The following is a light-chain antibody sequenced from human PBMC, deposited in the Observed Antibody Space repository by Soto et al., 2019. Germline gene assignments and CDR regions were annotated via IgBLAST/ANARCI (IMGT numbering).Light chain of an antibody. V-gene: IGKV1-39*01. CDR2: AAS. Sequence: DIQMTQSPSSLSASIGDRITITCRASQSISSHLYWFQQKPGQAPKLLIYAASSLQSGVPSRFSGSGSGTDFTLTISSLQPEAVATYSCQQSYSNSITCGQGTRLEIK. CDR3: QQSYSNSIT. CDR1: QSISSH. J-gene: IGKJ5*01.